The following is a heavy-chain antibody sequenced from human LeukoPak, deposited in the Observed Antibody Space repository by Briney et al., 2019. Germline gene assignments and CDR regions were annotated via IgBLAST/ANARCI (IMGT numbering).Heavy chain of an antibody. CDR3: ARAGFGIDF. CDR2: ISYSGST. J-gene: IGHJ4*02. CDR1: GGSLNNGDYY. Sequence: SQTLSLTCTVSGGSLNNGDYYCSWIRQSPGKGLGWIGYISYSGSTYYNPSLKSRVTISVDTSKNQFSLKLRSVTAADTAVYYCARAGFGIDFWGQGTLVTVSS. D-gene: IGHD3-10*01. V-gene: IGHV4-30-4*08.